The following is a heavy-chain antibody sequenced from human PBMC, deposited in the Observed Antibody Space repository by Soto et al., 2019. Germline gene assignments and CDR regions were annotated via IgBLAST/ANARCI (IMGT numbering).Heavy chain of an antibody. D-gene: IGHD4-17*01. CDR2: ISAYNGNT. CDR3: ARDQEDYGDYYYGMDV. Sequence: ASVKVSCKASGYTSTSYGISWVRQAPGQGLEWMGWISAYNGNTNYAQKLQGRVTMTTDTSTSTAYMELRSLRSDDTAVYYCARDQEDYGDYYYGMDVWGQGTTVTVSS. J-gene: IGHJ6*02. V-gene: IGHV1-18*01. CDR1: GYTSTSYG.